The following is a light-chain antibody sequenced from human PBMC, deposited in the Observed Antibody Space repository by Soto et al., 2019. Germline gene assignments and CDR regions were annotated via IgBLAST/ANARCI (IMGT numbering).Light chain of an antibody. J-gene: IGKJ1*01. V-gene: IGKV1-6*01. CDR1: QGIGND. CDR3: LQDYVYPWT. Sequence: AIQVTQSPSSLSASVGDRVTISCRASQGIGNDLGWYQQKPGKAPKLLIYEASTLQTGVAWRFSGSGSGTGFTLAISSLQHEDFETYYCLQDYVYPWTFGQGTKVEVK. CDR2: EAS.